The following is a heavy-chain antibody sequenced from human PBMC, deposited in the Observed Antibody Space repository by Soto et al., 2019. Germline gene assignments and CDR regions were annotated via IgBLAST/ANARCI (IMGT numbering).Heavy chain of an antibody. CDR3: VKSGRVTTMTAWFDP. J-gene: IGHJ5*02. CDR1: GFTFSTYV. CDR2: ISSNGDST. V-gene: IGHV3-64D*06. Sequence: DVQLVESGGGLVQPGGSLRLSCSASGFTFSTYVMYWVRQAPGKGLEYVSAISSNGDSTNYADSVKGRFSISRDNSKNTLSLQMDSLRGEDTAVYHCVKSGRVTTMTAWFDPWGQGTLVTVSS. D-gene: IGHD4-17*01.